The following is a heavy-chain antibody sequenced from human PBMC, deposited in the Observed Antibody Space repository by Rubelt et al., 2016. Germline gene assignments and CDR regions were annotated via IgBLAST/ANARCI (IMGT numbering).Heavy chain of an antibody. Sequence: QVQLQQWGAGLLKPSETLSLSCAVYGGSFRDYYWSWIRQSPGKGLEWIGEINHSGSTNVNPSLKSRVTISVDTSKNQFALKLSSVTAADTAGYYCVRTGRVGRVVDYWGQGTLVTVAA. J-gene: IGHJ4*02. V-gene: IGHV4-34*01. D-gene: IGHD1-26*01. CDR2: INHSGST. CDR1: GGSFRDYY. CDR3: VRTGRVGRVVDY.